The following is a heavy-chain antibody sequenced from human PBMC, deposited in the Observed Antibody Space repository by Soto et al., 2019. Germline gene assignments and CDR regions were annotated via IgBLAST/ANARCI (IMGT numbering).Heavy chain of an antibody. J-gene: IGHJ6*02. D-gene: IGHD6-13*01. CDR3: AREVAAAGTVPLYYYGMDV. CDR1: GFTFSSYG. CDR2: IWYDGSNK. Sequence: GGSLRLSCAASGFTFSSYGMHWVRQAPGKGLEWVAVIWYDGSNKYYADSVKGRLTISRDNSNNTPYLQMNSLRAEDTAVYYCAREVAAAGTVPLYYYGMDVWGQGTTVTVSS. V-gene: IGHV3-33*01.